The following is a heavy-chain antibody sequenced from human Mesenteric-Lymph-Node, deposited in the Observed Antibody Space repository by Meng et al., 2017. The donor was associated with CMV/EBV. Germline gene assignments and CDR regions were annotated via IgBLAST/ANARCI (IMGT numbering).Heavy chain of an antibody. CDR2: IKQDGSEK. J-gene: IGHJ4*02. CDR3: ARIIVVVVAAEYYFDY. V-gene: IGHV3-7*01. D-gene: IGHD2-15*01. Sequence: GESLKISCAASRFTFSSYWMNWVRQAPGKGLEWVANIKQDGSEKYYVDSVKGRFTISRDNAKNSLYLQMNSLRAEDTAVYYCARIIVVVVAAEYYFDYWGQGTLVTVSS. CDR1: RFTFSSYW.